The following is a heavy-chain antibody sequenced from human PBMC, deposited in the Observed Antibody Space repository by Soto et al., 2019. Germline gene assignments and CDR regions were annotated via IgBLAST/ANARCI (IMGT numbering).Heavy chain of an antibody. CDR1: GYTFTSYD. Sequence: SVQVSCKAAGYTFTSYDLNWVRQATGQGLECIGSRNQNSHNTGHAQKFHGRVTMTSNTPISIADSELSSLRSEDTALYYSADGRSSMVRGVMIICGQGTLVTVPA. CDR3: ADGRSSMVRGVMII. CDR2: RNQNSHNT. V-gene: IGHV1-8*01. D-gene: IGHD3-10*01. J-gene: IGHJ4*02.